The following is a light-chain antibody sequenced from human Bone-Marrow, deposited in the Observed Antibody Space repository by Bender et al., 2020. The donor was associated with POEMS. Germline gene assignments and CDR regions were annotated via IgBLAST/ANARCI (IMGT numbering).Light chain of an antibody. CDR3: NSYTTGDFFV. V-gene: IGLV2-14*02. Sequence: QSALTQPASVSGSPGQSLILSCTGTNSEVGSNNLVSWYQHHPGKAPKLLIYEATMRPSGVSPSVSGSKSGNTASLTISGLQAEDEAAYYCNSYTTGDFFVFGTGTKVTVL. CDR1: NSEVGSNNL. CDR2: EAT. J-gene: IGLJ1*01.